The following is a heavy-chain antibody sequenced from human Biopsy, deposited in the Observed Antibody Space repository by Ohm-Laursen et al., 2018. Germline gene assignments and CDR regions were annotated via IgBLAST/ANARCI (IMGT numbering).Heavy chain of an antibody. CDR1: GYTFSSSD. CDR3: AKGYKYDSNGNHHQIKVFDY. D-gene: IGHD3-22*01. J-gene: IGHJ4*02. V-gene: IGHV1-18*01. CDR2: ITVYIGNT. Sequence: SVTVSCKPSGYTFSSSDTNWVRLAPGQGLEWIGRITVYIGNTKFAQKVQDRVSMTIDTSTSTAHMELRSLRSDDTAVYYCAKGYKYDSNGNHHQIKVFDYWGQGTLVTVSS.